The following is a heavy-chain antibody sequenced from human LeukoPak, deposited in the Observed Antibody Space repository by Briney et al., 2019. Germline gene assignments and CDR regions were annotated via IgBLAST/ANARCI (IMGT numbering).Heavy chain of an antibody. V-gene: IGHV3-48*02. CDR1: GFTFSSYS. CDR2: ISSSSSTI. D-gene: IGHD3-3*01. J-gene: IGHJ4*02. Sequence: PGGSLRLSCAASGFTFSSYSMNWVRQAPGKGLEWVSYISSSSSTIYYADSVKGRFTISRDNAKNSLYLQMNSLRDEDTAVYYCARGPYYDFWSGYREASEYYFDYWGQGTLVTVSS. CDR3: ARGPYYDFWSGYREASEYYFDY.